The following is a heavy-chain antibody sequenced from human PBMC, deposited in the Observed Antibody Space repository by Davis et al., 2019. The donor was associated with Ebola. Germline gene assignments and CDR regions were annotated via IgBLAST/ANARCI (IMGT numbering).Heavy chain of an antibody. J-gene: IGHJ5*02. CDR2: ISSSSSTI. CDR3: ARDQESYDFWSGYYTGGNWFDP. D-gene: IGHD3-3*01. V-gene: IGHV3-48*01. CDR1: GFTFSSYS. Sequence: GESLKISCAASGFTFSSYSMNWVRQAPGKGLEWVSYISSSSSTIYYADSVKGRFTISRDNAKNSLYLQMNSLRAEDTAVYYCARDQESYDFWSGYYTGGNWFDPWGQGTLVTVSS.